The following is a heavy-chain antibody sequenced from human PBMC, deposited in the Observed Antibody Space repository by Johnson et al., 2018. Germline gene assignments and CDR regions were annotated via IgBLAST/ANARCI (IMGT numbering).Heavy chain of an antibody. D-gene: IGHD3-22*01. CDR3: TIPTHYDDSSGSYPLAFDI. V-gene: IGHV3-73*01. J-gene: IGHJ3*02. CDR1: GFTFSDSA. CDR2: IRSKINNYAT. Sequence: VQLVESGGGLVQPGGSXKLSCAASGFTFSDSAMHWVRQASGKGLAWVGRIRSKINNYATAYGASLKGRFTIARDDSRNTAYLQMNSLKTEDTAVYYCTIPTHYDDSSGSYPLAFDIGGQGTMVTGSS.